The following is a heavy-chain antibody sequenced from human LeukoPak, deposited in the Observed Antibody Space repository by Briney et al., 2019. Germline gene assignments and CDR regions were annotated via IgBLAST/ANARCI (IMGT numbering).Heavy chain of an antibody. CDR2: IKQDGSEK. J-gene: IGHJ4*02. CDR1: GYTFSSYW. D-gene: IGHD6-13*01. V-gene: IGHV3-7*01. Sequence: GGSLRLSCAASGYTFSSYWMSWVPQAPGKGLEWVANIKQDGSEKYYVDSVKGRFTISRENAKNSLYLQMNSLRAEDTAVYYCARDLQQLSDFDYWGQGTLVTVSS. CDR3: ARDLQQLSDFDY.